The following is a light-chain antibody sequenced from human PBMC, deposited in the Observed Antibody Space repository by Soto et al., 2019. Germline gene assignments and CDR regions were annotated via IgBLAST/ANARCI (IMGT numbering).Light chain of an antibody. CDR2: AAS. CDR1: QSITNY. Sequence: DIQMTQSPSSLSASVGDRVTITCRASQSITNYLNWYQQKPGKAPKLLIYAASSLQSGVPSRFSGSESRTDFTLSISSLQPEDFATYYCPQSYSTPWTFGQGTKVEIK. V-gene: IGKV1-39*01. J-gene: IGKJ1*01. CDR3: PQSYSTPWT.